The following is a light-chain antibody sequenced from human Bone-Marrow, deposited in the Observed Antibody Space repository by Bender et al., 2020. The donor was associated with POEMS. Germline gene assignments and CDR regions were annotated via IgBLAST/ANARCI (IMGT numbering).Light chain of an antibody. CDR2: INN. V-gene: IGLV1-44*01. CDR3: ATWDDNLNGPV. Sequence: QSVLTQPPSASGTPGQRVTISCSGGSSNIGSNTMNWYQQLPGTAPKLLIYINNQRPSGVPDRFSGSESGTSASLAISGLQPEDEAVYYCATWDDNLNGPVFGGGTTLTVL. J-gene: IGLJ3*02. CDR1: SSNIGSNT.